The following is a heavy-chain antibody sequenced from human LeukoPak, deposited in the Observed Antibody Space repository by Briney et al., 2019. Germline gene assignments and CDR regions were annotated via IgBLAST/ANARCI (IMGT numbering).Heavy chain of an antibody. CDR1: RYTFTGYY. J-gene: IGHJ4*02. CDR3: ATLGYCSGGSCYRDY. CDR2: INPNSGGT. V-gene: IGHV1-2*06. Sequence: ASVKVSCKASRYTFTGYYMHWVRQAPGQGLEWMGRINPNSGGTNYAQKFQGRVTMTRDTSISTAYMELSRLRSDDTAVYYCATLGYCSGGSCYRDYWGQGTLVTVSS. D-gene: IGHD2-15*01.